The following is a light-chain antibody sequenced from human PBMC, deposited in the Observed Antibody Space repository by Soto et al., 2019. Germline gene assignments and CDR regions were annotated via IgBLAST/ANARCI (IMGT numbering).Light chain of an antibody. J-gene: IGKJ1*01. CDR2: GAS. CDR3: QQYGSSLWT. Sequence: EIVLTQSPGTLSLSPGERATLSCRASQSVSSSYLAWYQQKPGQAPRLLIYGASSRATGIPDRFSGSGSGTVFTLTISRLESEDFAVYYCQQYGSSLWTFGQGTKVDIK. V-gene: IGKV3-20*01. CDR1: QSVSSSY.